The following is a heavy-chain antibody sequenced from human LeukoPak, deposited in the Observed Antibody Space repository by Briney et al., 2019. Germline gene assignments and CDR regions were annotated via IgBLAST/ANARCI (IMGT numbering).Heavy chain of an antibody. CDR2: ISGSGGST. CDR1: GFTFSSYA. V-gene: IGHV3-23*01. CDR3: AKDRPRGYSYGAMDY. Sequence: GSLRLSCAASGFTFSSYAMSWVRPAPGKGLEWVSAISGSGGSTYYADSVKGRFTISRDNSKNTLYLQMNSLRAEDTAVYYCAKDRPRGYSYGAMDYWGQGTLVTVSS. D-gene: IGHD5-18*01. J-gene: IGHJ4*02.